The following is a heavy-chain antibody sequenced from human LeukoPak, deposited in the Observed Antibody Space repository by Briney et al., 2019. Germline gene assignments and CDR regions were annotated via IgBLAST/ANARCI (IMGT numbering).Heavy chain of an antibody. CDR1: GFTFGNYS. V-gene: IGHV3-49*04. Sequence: GGSLRLSCAASGFTFGNYSMSWVRQAPGKGLEWVGCIRSKADGGTTEYAASVKGRFTISRDDSKSIAYLQMNSMKTEDAAVFYCTRVTFDWVLLGAFDIWGQGTMVTVSS. D-gene: IGHD3-9*01. CDR3: TRVTFDWVLLGAFDI. J-gene: IGHJ3*02. CDR2: IRSKADGGTT.